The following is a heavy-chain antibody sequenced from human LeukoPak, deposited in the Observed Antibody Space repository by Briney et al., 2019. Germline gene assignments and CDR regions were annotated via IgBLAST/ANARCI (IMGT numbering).Heavy chain of an antibody. J-gene: IGHJ4*02. CDR2: IYYSGST. CDR3: AGSNIAAADYYFDY. Sequence: SSETLSLTCAVSGGSISSYYWNWIRQPPGKGLEWIGYIYYSGSTNYNPSLKSRVTISVDTSKNQFSLKLSSVTAADTAVYYCAGSNIAAADYYFDYWGQGTLVTVSS. CDR1: GGSISSYY. D-gene: IGHD6-13*01. V-gene: IGHV4-59*01.